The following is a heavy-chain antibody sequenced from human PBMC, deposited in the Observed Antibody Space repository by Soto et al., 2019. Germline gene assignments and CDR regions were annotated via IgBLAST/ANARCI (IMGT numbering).Heavy chain of an antibody. J-gene: IGHJ4*02. CDR3: ARAGISYDSSGYYDGPFDY. CDR1: GGSISSSDYY. V-gene: IGHV4-39*01. Sequence: SETLSLTCTVSGGSISSSDYYWGWIRQPPGKGLEWIGNIYYSGSASYNPSLKSRVTISVDTSKNQVSLKLSSVTAADTAVYICARAGISYDSSGYYDGPFDYWRQGTLVTVSS. D-gene: IGHD3-22*01. CDR2: IYYSGSA.